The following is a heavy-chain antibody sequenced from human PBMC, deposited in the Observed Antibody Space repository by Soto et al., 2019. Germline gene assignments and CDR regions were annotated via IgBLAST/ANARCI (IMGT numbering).Heavy chain of an antibody. CDR2: ITSSGSYV. V-gene: IGHV3-21*01. CDR1: GFTFSRNT. D-gene: IGHD3-3*02. Sequence: GGSLRLSCVTSGFTFSRNTMNWVRQAPGKGLEWVASITSSGSYVYYADSVKGRFSASRDNAKNSLSLQMDSLRPDDTAIYFCVKDEGIEAMHVWGQGTTVTVYS. CDR3: VKDEGIEAMHV. J-gene: IGHJ6*02.